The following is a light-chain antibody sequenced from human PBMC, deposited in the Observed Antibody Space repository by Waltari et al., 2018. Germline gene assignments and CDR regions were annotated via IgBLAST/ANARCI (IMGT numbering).Light chain of an antibody. V-gene: IGKV3-20*01. CDR3: QHYVRLPAT. J-gene: IGKJ1*01. CDR1: QSVNSA. Sequence: VLTPSPTTFSLSAGKSATLSCRASQSVNSALAWYQQKPGQAPRLLISGASKRASGIPARFSGSGSGTDFSLTISSLEPEDFAVYYCQHYVRLPATFGQGTKVEIK. CDR2: GAS.